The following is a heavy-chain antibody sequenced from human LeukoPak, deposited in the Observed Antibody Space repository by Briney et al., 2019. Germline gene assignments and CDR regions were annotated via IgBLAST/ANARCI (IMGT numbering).Heavy chain of an antibody. Sequence: ASVKVSCKASGYTFTGYYMHWVRQAPGQGLEWMGWINPNSGGTNYAQKFQGRVTMTRDTSISAAYMELSRLRSDDTAAYYCARDFAIFGVAEDYWGQGTLVTVSS. CDR2: INPNSGGT. CDR1: GYTFTGYY. V-gene: IGHV1-2*02. D-gene: IGHD3-3*01. CDR3: ARDFAIFGVAEDY. J-gene: IGHJ4*02.